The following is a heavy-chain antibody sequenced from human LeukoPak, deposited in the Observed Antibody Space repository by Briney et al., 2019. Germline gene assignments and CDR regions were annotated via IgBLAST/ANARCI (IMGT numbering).Heavy chain of an antibody. CDR2: ISWNSGSI. CDR3: AREGYGDYYFDY. J-gene: IGHJ4*02. Sequence: GGSLRLSCAASGFTFDDYAMHWVRHAPGKGLEWVSGISWNSGSIGYADSVKGRFTISRDNAKNSLYLQMNSLRAEDTAVYYCAREGYGDYYFDYWGQGTLVTVSS. V-gene: IGHV3-9*01. D-gene: IGHD4-17*01. CDR1: GFTFDDYA.